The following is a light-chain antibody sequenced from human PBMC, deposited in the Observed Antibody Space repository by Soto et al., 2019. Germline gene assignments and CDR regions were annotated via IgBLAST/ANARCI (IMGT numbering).Light chain of an antibody. Sequence: QSVLTQPPSASGTPGQRVSISCSGSSSNIGSNYVYWYQQVPGTTPKLLIYKSNQRPSGVPDRFSGSKSGTSASLAISGLRSEDEADYYCAVWDDSLSGREVFGGGTKVTVL. J-gene: IGLJ2*01. CDR3: AVWDDSLSGREV. V-gene: IGLV1-47*01. CDR1: SSNIGSNY. CDR2: KSN.